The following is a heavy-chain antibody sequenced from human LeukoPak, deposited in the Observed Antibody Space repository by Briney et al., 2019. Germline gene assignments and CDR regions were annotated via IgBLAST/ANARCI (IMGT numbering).Heavy chain of an antibody. V-gene: IGHV4-30-2*01. CDR2: IYHSGST. J-gene: IGHJ4*02. CDR1: GGSISSGGYS. CDR3: ARADQYYFDY. Sequence: PSETLSLTCAVSGGSISSGGYSWSWIRQPPGQGLEWIGYIYHSGSTYYNSSLKSRVTISVDRSKNQFSLKLSSVTAADTAVYYCARADQYYFDYWGQGTLVTVSS.